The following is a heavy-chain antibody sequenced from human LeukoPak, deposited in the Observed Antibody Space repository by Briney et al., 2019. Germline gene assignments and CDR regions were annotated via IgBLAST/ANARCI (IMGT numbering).Heavy chain of an antibody. CDR2: ISYTGTT. D-gene: IGHD6-19*01. CDR3: AKRGSSGWYVPAGIDY. Sequence: PSETLSLTCTVSGGSVSSGSYYWSWIRQPPGKRLEWIGYISYTGTTNYNPSLRSRITISVDMSKNQISLKLNSVTAADTAVYYCAKRGSSGWYVPAGIDYWGQGTLVTVSS. J-gene: IGHJ4*02. CDR1: GGSVSSGSYY. V-gene: IGHV4-61*01.